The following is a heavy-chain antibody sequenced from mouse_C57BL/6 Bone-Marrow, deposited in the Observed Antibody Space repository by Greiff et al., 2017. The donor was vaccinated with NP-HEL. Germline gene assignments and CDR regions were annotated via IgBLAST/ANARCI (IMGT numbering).Heavy chain of an antibody. CDR1: GYTFTTYP. V-gene: IGHV1-47*01. J-gene: IGHJ2*01. Sequence: QVQLQHTLSYLFNPGASVKMSCKASGYTFTTYPIEWVKQNHGKSLEWIGNFHPYNDDTEYNEKFKNKATLTVEKSSSTVYLELSRLTSDDSSVYYCARGGNYWYYFDYWGQGTTLTVSS. CDR2: FHPYNDDT. D-gene: IGHD2-1*01. CDR3: ARGGNYWYYFDY.